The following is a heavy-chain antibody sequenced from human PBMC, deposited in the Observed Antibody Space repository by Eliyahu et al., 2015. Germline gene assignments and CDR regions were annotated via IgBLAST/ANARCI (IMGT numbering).Heavy chain of an antibody. V-gene: IGHV4-34*01. CDR2: INHSGST. Sequence: QVQLQQWGAGLLKPSETLSLTCAVYGGSFSGYYWSWIRQPPGKGLEWIGEINHSGSTNYNPSLKSRVTISVDTSKNQFSLKLSSVTAADTAVYYCARGHLFGVVRTFFDYWGQGTLVTVSS. CDR1: GGSFSGYY. CDR3: ARGHLFGVVRTFFDY. D-gene: IGHD3-3*01. J-gene: IGHJ4*02.